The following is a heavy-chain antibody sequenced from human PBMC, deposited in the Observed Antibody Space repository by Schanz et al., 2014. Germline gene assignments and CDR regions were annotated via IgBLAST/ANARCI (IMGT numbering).Heavy chain of an antibody. D-gene: IGHD2-8*01. CDR3: ARNGGLGVLAPTDIDS. Sequence: QVQLVQSGSELKKPGASVKVSCKTSGYTFNSYALHWVRQAPGQGLEWMGWINTYLGKPTYAQGFTGRFVFSLDTSVSTAYLQLSRLKAAHTAVYYCARNGGLGVLAPTDIDSWGPGTLVTVSS. CDR2: INTYLGKP. CDR1: GYTFNSYA. J-gene: IGHJ4*02. V-gene: IGHV7-4-1*02.